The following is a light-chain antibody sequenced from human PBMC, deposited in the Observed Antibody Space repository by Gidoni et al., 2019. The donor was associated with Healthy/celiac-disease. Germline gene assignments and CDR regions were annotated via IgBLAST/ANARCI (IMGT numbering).Light chain of an antibody. CDR1: QSISSY. Sequence: DIQMTQSPSSLSASVGDRVTITCRASQSISSYVNWYQQKPGKAPKLLIYAASSLQSGVPSRFSGNGSGTDFTLTISSLQPEDFATYYCQQSYSTLALTFGGGTKVEIK. J-gene: IGKJ4*01. CDR2: AAS. V-gene: IGKV1-39*01. CDR3: QQSYSTLALT.